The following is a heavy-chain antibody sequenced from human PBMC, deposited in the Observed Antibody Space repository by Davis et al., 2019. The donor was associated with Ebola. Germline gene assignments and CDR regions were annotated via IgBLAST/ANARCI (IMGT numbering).Heavy chain of an antibody. J-gene: IGHJ5*02. CDR2: ISAYNGNT. CDR3: ARTYSSNWHNWFDP. CDR1: GYTFTSYG. V-gene: IGHV1-18*01. D-gene: IGHD6-13*01. Sequence: AASVKVSCKASGYTFTSYGISWVRQAPGQGLEWMGWISAYNGNTNYAQKLQGRVTMTADTSTSTAYMELSSLRSEDTAVYYCARTYSSNWHNWFDPWGQGTLVTVSS.